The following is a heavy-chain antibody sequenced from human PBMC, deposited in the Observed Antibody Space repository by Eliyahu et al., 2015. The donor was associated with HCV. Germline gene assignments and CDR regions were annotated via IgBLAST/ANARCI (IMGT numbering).Heavy chain of an antibody. Sequence: EVQLVESGGGLIQPGGSLRLSCAASGFTVSSNYMSWVRQAPGKGLEWVSVIYSGGSTYYADSVKGRFTISRDNSKNTLYLQMNSLRAEDTAVYYCAREPYSSSSRYYGMDVWGQGTTVTVSS. CDR1: GFTVSSNY. D-gene: IGHD6-13*01. V-gene: IGHV3-53*01. J-gene: IGHJ6*02. CDR3: AREPYSSSSRYYGMDV. CDR2: IYSGGST.